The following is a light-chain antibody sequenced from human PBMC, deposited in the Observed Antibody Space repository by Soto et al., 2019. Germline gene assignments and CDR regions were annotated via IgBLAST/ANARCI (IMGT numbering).Light chain of an antibody. CDR3: TSYAVGINVV. J-gene: IGLJ2*01. Sequence: QSALTQPPSASGSPGQSVTISCTGTSSDVGYYNYVSWYQQHPGKAPKLIIYEVNKRPSVVPDRFSGSKSGNTASLTVSGLQAEDEAEYYCTSYAVGINVVFGGGTKLTVL. CDR2: EVN. CDR1: SSDVGYYNY. V-gene: IGLV2-8*01.